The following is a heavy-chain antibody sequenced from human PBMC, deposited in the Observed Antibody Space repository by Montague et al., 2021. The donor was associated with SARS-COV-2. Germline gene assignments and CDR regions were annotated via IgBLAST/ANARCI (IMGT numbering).Heavy chain of an antibody. Sequence: SETLSLTCTVSGGSISNYYWSWIRQPPGKRLEWIGYIHYSGSTSSHPSLKGRVTISIDTSKNQFSLNLGSVTAADTAIYYCARHRLEGANTYYFGLDVWGQGTTVTVSS. CDR3: ARHRLEGANTYYFGLDV. D-gene: IGHD1-26*01. CDR1: GGSISNYY. J-gene: IGHJ6*02. V-gene: IGHV4-59*08. CDR2: IHYSGST.